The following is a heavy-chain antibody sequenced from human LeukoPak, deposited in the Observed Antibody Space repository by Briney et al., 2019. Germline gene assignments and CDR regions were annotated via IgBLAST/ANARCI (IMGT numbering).Heavy chain of an antibody. CDR2: IFYSGST. Sequence: SETLSLTCAVYGGSFSGYYWSWIRQPPGKGLEWIGNIFYSGSTYYSPSLKSRVTISLDTSRNQFSLNLDSVTAADTAVYYCAKSNGYGLVDIWGQGTMVTVSS. J-gene: IGHJ3*02. V-gene: IGHV4-34*12. CDR1: GGSFSGYY. CDR3: AKSNGYGLVDI. D-gene: IGHD5-18*01.